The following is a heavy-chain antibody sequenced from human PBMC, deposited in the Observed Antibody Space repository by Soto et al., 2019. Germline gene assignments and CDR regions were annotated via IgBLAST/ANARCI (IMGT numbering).Heavy chain of an antibody. CDR1: GGSISIYY. V-gene: IGHV4-59*01. J-gene: IGHJ6*02. Sequence: AETLCLGCTVSGGSISIYYWSWIRQPPGRGLEWIGYIYYSGSTNYNPSLKSRVTISVDTSKNQFSLKLSSVTAADTAVYYCARDMGRGYSYGQRTLGMDVWGQGTTVTVSS. D-gene: IGHD5-18*01. CDR2: IYYSGST. CDR3: ARDMGRGYSYGQRTLGMDV.